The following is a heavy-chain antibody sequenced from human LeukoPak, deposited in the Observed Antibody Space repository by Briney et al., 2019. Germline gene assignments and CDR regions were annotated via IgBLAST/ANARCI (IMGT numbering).Heavy chain of an antibody. V-gene: IGHV5-51*01. CDR3: AKSATFGGVIVIGYFDY. J-gene: IGHJ4*02. CDR1: GYSFTSYW. CDR2: IYPGDSDT. Sequence: GESLKISCKGSGYSFTSYWIGWVRQMPGKGLEWMGIIYPGDSDTRYSPSFQGQVTISADKSISTAYLQRSSLKASDTAMYYCAKSATFGGVIVIGYFDYWGQGTLVTVSS. D-gene: IGHD3-16*02.